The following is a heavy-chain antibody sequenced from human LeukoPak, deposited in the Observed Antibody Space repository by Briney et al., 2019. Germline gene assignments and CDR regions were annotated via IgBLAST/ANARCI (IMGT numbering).Heavy chain of an antibody. CDR1: GFTFSSYS. D-gene: IGHD6-13*01. CDR3: ARVSSSWYALDY. J-gene: IGHJ4*02. Sequence: PGGSLRLSCAASGFTFSSYSMNWVRQAPGKGLEWVSSISTGSSYIYYADSMKGRFTISRDNAKNSLYLQMHSLRAEDTAVYYCARVSSSWYALDYWGQGTLVTVSS. V-gene: IGHV3-21*01. CDR2: ISTGSSYI.